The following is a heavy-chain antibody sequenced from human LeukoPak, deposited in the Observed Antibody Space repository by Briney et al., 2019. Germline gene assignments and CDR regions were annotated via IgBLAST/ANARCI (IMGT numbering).Heavy chain of an antibody. Sequence: ASVKVSCKASGYTFTGYYMHWVRQAPGQGREWMGRINPNSGGTNYAQKFQGRVTMTRDTSISTAYMELSRLRSDDTAVYYCARESSSTGVDFWGQGTLVTVSS. CDR3: ARESSSTGVDF. V-gene: IGHV1-2*06. CDR2: INPNSGGT. D-gene: IGHD1-26*01. J-gene: IGHJ4*02. CDR1: GYTFTGYY.